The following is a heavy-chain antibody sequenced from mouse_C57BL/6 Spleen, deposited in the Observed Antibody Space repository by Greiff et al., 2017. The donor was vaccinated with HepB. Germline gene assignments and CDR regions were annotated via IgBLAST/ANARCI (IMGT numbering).Heavy chain of an antibody. Sequence: VQLQQSGPGLVQPSQSLSITCTVSGFSLTSYGVHWVRQSPGKGLEWLGVIWSGGRTDYNAAFISRLSISKDNSKSQVFFKMKSLQADDNAIYYCAKKEGYGSSLYYAMDYWCQGTSVTVSS. D-gene: IGHD1-1*01. CDR1: GFSLTSYG. J-gene: IGHJ4*01. CDR3: AKKEGYGSSLYYAMDY. CDR2: IWSGGRT. V-gene: IGHV2-2*01.